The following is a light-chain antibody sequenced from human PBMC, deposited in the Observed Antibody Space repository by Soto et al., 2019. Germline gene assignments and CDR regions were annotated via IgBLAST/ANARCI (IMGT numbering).Light chain of an antibody. CDR3: QLYGGSPIFS. J-gene: IGKJ3*01. CDR1: QSVSSN. V-gene: IGKV3-20*01. Sequence: EIVLTQSPGTLSLSTGGRAILSCRASQSVSSNLAWYQQKRGQPPRLLIYGASTRASGIPDRFSGSGSGTDFNLTISRLEPEDFAVYYCQLYGGSPIFSFGPGTKVDIK. CDR2: GAS.